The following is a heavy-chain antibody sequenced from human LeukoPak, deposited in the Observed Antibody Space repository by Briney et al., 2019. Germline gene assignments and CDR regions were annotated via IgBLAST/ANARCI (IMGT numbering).Heavy chain of an antibody. V-gene: IGHV4-39*07. Sequence: SETLSLTCTVSGDSISTSNSYWGWIRQPPGKGLEWIGSIYYSGNTYYNPSLKSRVTISVDTSKNQFSLKLSSVTAADTAVYYCAREAAALYYFDYWGQGTLVTVSS. J-gene: IGHJ4*02. CDR2: IYYSGNT. D-gene: IGHD6-13*01. CDR1: GDSISTSNSY. CDR3: AREAAALYYFDY.